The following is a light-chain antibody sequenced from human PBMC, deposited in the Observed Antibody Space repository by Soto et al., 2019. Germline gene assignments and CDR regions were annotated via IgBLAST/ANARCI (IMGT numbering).Light chain of an antibody. V-gene: IGKV1-17*01. Sequence: DIQMTQSPSSLSASVGDRVTITCRASQGIRNDLGGYQQKPGKAPKRLIYDASSLQSGVPSRFRCSGSVPEFTLTISSMQPEYFATYSCLQHNSYPPSFGQGTKLEIK. CDR3: LQHNSYPPS. CDR2: DAS. CDR1: QGIRND. J-gene: IGKJ2*01.